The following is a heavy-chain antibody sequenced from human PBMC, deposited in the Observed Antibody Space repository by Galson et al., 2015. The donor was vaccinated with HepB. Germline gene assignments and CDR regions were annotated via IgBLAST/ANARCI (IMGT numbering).Heavy chain of an antibody. J-gene: IGHJ6*02. V-gene: IGHV3-33*01. Sequence: SLRLSCAASGFTFSYHGMHWVRQAPGKGLEWVAVIWSDGRNEHYADSVKGRFTISRDNSKNTLYLQMNSLRDDDKAVYYCARDLGGVDGDGLDVWGQGSAVTVSS. CDR1: GFTFSYHG. CDR3: ARDLGGVDGDGLDV. CDR2: IWSDGRNE. D-gene: IGHD5-24*01.